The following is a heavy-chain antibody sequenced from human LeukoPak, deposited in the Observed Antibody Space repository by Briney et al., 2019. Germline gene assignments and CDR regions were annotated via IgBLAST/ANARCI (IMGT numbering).Heavy chain of an antibody. Sequence: SETLSLTCAVYGGSFSGYYWSWIRQPPGKGLEWIGEINHSGSTNYNPSLKSRVTISVDTSKNQFSLKLSSVTAADTAVYYCARGPKDYWGQGTLVTASS. CDR2: INHSGST. CDR3: ARGPKDY. V-gene: IGHV4-34*01. CDR1: GGSFSGYY. J-gene: IGHJ4*02.